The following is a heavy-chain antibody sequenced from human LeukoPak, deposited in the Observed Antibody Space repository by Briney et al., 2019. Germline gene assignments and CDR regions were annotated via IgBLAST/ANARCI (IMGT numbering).Heavy chain of an antibody. CDR3: ARDLGGSSSSGDY. V-gene: IGHV4-4*02. Sequence: SETLSLTCAVSGGSISSSNWWSWVRQPPGKGLEWIGEIYHSGSTNYNPSLKSRVTISVDKSKNQFSLKLSSVTAADTAVYYCARDLGGSSSSGDYWGQGTLVTVSS. J-gene: IGHJ4*02. D-gene: IGHD6-13*01. CDR1: GGSISSSNW. CDR2: IYHSGST.